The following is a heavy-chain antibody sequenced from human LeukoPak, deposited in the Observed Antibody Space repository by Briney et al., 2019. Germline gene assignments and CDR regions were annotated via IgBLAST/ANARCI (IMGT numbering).Heavy chain of an antibody. V-gene: IGHV1-2*02. CDR1: GYTFTGYY. CDR3: ARFRGSGWYSFDL. J-gene: IGHJ5*02. D-gene: IGHD6-19*01. Sequence: ALVKVSCKASGYTFTGYYMHWVRQAPGQGLEWMGWINPTSFGTKYEQKFQGRVTMTRDTSISTDYMELSDLRSDDTAVYYCARFRGSGWYSFDLWGQGTLVTVSS. CDR2: INPTSFGT.